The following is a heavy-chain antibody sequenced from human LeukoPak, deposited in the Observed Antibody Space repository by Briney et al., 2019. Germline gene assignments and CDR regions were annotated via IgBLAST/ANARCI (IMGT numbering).Heavy chain of an antibody. J-gene: IGHJ4*02. Sequence: SETLSLTCTVSGGSISRSSYYWGWIRQPPGKGLEWIGTIYYSGSTYYNPSLKSRVTISVDTSRNQFSLTLTSVTASDTAVYYCARHKTYSSVFDSWGQGTLVTVSS. CDR1: GGSISRSSYY. V-gene: IGHV4-39*01. D-gene: IGHD2-15*01. CDR2: IYYSGST. CDR3: ARHKTYSSVFDS.